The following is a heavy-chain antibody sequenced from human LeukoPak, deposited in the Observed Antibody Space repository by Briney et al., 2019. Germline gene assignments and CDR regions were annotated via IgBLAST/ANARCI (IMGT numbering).Heavy chain of an antibody. J-gene: IGHJ4*02. CDR3: ARDPVTAIGYFDY. CDR2: ISYDGSNK. Sequence: GRSLRLSCAASGFTFSSYAMHWVRQAPGKGLEWVAVISYDGSNKYYADSVKGRFTISRDNSKNTLYLQMSSLRAEDTAVYYCARDPVTAIGYFDYWGQGTLVTVSS. CDR1: GFTFSSYA. V-gene: IGHV3-30*04. D-gene: IGHD2-21*02.